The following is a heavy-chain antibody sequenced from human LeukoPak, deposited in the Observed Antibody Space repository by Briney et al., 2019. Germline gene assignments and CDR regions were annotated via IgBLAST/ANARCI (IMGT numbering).Heavy chain of an antibody. J-gene: IGHJ3*02. CDR3: ARDGAVAGADAIDI. CDR2: ISYDGSNK. D-gene: IGHD6-19*01. CDR1: GITFSSYA. Sequence: GGSLRLSCAASGITFSSYAMHWVRQAPGKGLEWVAVISYDGSNKYYAGSVKGRFTISRDNSKNTLYLQMNSLRPEDTAVYYCARDGAVAGADAIDIWGQGAVVTVSS. V-gene: IGHV3-30*04.